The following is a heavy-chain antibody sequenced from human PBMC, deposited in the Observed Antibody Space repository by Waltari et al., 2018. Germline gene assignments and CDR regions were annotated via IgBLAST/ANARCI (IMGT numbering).Heavy chain of an antibody. V-gene: IGHV3-30-3*01. CDR3: ARGVDTAMVDYFDY. J-gene: IGHJ4*02. CDR2: ISYDGSNK. Sequence: QVQLVESGGGVVQPGRSLRLSCAASGFTFSSYAMHWVRQAPGKGLEWVAVISYDGSNKYYAASVKGRFTISRDNSKNTLYLQMNSLRAEDTAVYYCARGVDTAMVDYFDYWGQGTLVTVSS. CDR1: GFTFSSYA. D-gene: IGHD5-18*01.